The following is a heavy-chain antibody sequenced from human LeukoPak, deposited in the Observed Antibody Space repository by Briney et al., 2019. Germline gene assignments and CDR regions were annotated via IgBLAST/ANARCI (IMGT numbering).Heavy chain of an antibody. CDR1: GFTFSSYA. CDR2: ISGSGGST. V-gene: IGHV3-23*01. CDR3: ARLSASPHSYGKDV. Sequence: PGGSLSLSCAASGFTFSSYAMSWVRQAPGKGLEWVSAISGSGGSTYYADSVKGRFTISRDNSKNTLYLQMNSLRAEDTAVYYCARLSASPHSYGKDVWGQGTTVTVSS. J-gene: IGHJ6*02. D-gene: IGHD6-6*01.